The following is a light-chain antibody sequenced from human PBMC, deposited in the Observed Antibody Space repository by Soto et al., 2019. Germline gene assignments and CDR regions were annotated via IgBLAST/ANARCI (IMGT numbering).Light chain of an antibody. CDR3: QQSYSTPRT. J-gene: IGKJ1*01. CDR1: QSISSY. CDR2: AAS. Sequence: DIQMTQSPSSLSASVGDRVTITCRASQSISSYLNWYQQKPGKPPKLLIYAASSLQSGVPSRFSGSGSGTDFPLTISSLQPEDFATYYCQQSYSTPRTFGQGTTVEIK. V-gene: IGKV1-39*01.